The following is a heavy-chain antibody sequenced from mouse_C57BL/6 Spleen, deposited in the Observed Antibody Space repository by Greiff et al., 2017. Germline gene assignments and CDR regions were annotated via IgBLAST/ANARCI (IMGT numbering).Heavy chain of an antibody. CDR3: ARSLVGLGY. CDR1: GYAFSSSW. CDR2: IYPGDGDT. Sequence: VQLQQSGPELVKPGASVKISCKASGYAFSSSWMNWVKQRPGKGLEWIGRIYPGDGDTNYNGKFKGKATLTADKSSSTAYMQLSSLTSEDSAVYFCARSLVGLGYWGQGTTLTVSS. V-gene: IGHV1-82*01. J-gene: IGHJ2*01. D-gene: IGHD1-1*02.